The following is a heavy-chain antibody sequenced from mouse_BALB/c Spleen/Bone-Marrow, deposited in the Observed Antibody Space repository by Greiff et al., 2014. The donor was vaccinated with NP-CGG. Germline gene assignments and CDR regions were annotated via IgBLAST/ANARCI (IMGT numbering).Heavy chain of an antibody. Sequence: VQLQQSGPSLVKPSQTLSLTCSVTGDSITSGYWNWIRKFPGSKLEYMGHISSSGRTYYNPSLKSRISITRDTSKNQFYLQLDSVTNEDTATEDWARREDGKNLDVWGAGNT. CDR2: ISSSGRT. CDR1: GDSITSGY. D-gene: IGHD2-3*01. CDR3: ARREDGKNLDV. V-gene: IGHV3-8*02. J-gene: IGHJ1*01.